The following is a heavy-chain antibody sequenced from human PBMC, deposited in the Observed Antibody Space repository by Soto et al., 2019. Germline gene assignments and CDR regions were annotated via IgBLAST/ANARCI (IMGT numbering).Heavy chain of an antibody. Sequence: QVQLQESGPGLVKPSETLSLTCAVSGGSITSSNWWSWVRQPPGKGLEWIGEIYYSGSTNYNPSLMSRFTRSVDKSKNQFSLNLSSVTDADTAGYYFATGRSAVIDYWGQGTLVTVSS. CDR3: ATGRSAVIDY. CDR1: GGSITSSNW. V-gene: IGHV4-4*02. CDR2: IYYSGST. J-gene: IGHJ4*02.